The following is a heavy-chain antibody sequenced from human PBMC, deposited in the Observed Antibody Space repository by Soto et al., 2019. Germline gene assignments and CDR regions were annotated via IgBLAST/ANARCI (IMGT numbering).Heavy chain of an antibody. J-gene: IGHJ4*02. D-gene: IGHD2-2*01. Sequence: EVQLVESGGGLVQPGGSLRLSCLASGFTFRAYVMHWVRQAPGKGLEYVSTINSDGDSTNYADYVKGRFTISRDQTKNTVYLQMNSLRTEDTAVYYCVREICCSTKSCCDFWGPGTLVTVSS. V-gene: IGHV3-64D*06. CDR2: INSDGDST. CDR3: VREICCSTKSCCDF. CDR1: GFTFRAYV.